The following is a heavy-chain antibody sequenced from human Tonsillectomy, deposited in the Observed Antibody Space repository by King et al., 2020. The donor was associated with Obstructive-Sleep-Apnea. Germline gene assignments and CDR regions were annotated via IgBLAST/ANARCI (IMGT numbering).Heavy chain of an antibody. CDR2: IYYGGST. CDR1: GGSISSYY. Sequence: QLQESGPGLVKSSETLSLTCTVSGGSISSYYWSWIRQPPGKGLEWIGYIYYGGSTNYNPSLKSRVTISLDTSKNQFSLKLSSVTAADTAVYYCARGSYGDTPMVYYYYAMDVWGQGTTVTVAS. V-gene: IGHV4-59*01. CDR3: ARGSYGDTPMVYYYYAMDV. J-gene: IGHJ6*02. D-gene: IGHD5-18*01.